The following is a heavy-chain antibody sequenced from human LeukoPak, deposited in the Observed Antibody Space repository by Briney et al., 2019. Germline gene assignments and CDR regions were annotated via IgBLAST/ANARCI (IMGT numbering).Heavy chain of an antibody. CDR2: INHSGST. CDR3: ARGPLGALHDY. D-gene: IGHD4/OR15-4a*01. J-gene: IGHJ4*02. V-gene: IGHV4-39*07. Sequence: SETLSLTCTVSGDSISSSSYYWSWIRQPPGKGLEWIGEINHSGSTNYNPSLKSRVTISVDTSKNQFSLKLSSVTAADTAVYYCARGPLGALHDYWGQGTLVTVSS. CDR1: GDSISSSSYY.